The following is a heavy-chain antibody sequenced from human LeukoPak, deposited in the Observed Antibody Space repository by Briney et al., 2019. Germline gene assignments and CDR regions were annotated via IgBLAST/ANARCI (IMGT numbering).Heavy chain of an antibody. J-gene: IGHJ4*02. D-gene: IGHD1-26*01. CDR2: INPGGTTT. V-gene: IGHV3-74*01. CDR1: GSTFSNYW. Sequence: GGSLRLSCAASGSTFSNYWVHWVRQAPGMGLVWVSRINPGGTTTSYADSVKGRFTISRDNAKNTLYLQMNSLRAEDTAVYYCARGYSGSYRIDYWGQGTLVTVSS. CDR3: ARGYSGSYRIDY.